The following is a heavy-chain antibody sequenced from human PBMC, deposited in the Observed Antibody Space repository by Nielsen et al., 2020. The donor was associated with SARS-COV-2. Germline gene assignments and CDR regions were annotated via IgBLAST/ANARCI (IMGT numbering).Heavy chain of an antibody. CDR2: INHSGTA. D-gene: IGHD4-17*01. CDR1: GGSFSGYY. V-gene: IGHV4-34*01. J-gene: IGHJ1*01. CDR3: ARHRRGGDFQY. Sequence: SETLSLTCAVYGGSFSGYYWSWIRQPPGKGLEWIGEINHSGTANYNPSLKSRVAISADTSKNHFSLSLTSVTASDTAVYYCARHRRGGDFQYWGQGTQVTASS.